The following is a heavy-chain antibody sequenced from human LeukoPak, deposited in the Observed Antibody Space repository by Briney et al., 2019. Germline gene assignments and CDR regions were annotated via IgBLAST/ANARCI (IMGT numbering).Heavy chain of an antibody. D-gene: IGHD3-16*02. CDR3: ARGGHYDYVWGSYRYPDY. J-gene: IGHJ4*02. CDR1: GYTFTGYY. Sequence: ASVKVSCKASGYTFTGYYMHWVRQAPGQGLEWMGWINPNSGGTNYAQKLQGRVTMTTDTSTSTAYMELRSLRSDDTAVYYCARGGHYDYVWGSYRYPDYWGQGTLVTVSS. V-gene: IGHV1-2*02. CDR2: INPNSGGT.